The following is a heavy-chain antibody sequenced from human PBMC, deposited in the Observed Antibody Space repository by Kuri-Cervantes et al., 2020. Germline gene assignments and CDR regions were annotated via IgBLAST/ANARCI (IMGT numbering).Heavy chain of an antibody. V-gene: IGHV4-4*07. Sequence: SETLSLTCTVSGGSISSYYWSWIRQPAGKGLEWIGRIYTSGSTNYNPSLKSRVTMSVDTSKNQFPLKLSSVTAADTAVYYCARVGYDFWSEKYYFDSWGQGTLVTVSS. D-gene: IGHD3-3*01. CDR1: GGSISSYY. J-gene: IGHJ4*02. CDR3: ARVGYDFWSEKYYFDS. CDR2: IYTSGST.